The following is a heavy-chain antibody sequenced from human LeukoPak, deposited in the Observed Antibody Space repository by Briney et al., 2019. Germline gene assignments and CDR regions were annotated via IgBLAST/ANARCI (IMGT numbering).Heavy chain of an antibody. Sequence: PGGSLRLSCAASGFTFSSYAMSWVRQAPGKGLEWVSAISGSGGSTYYADSVKGRFTISRDNAENSLYLQMNSLRAEDTAVYYCARSRGAGPGAYFDYWGQGTLVTVT. D-gene: IGHD6-19*01. J-gene: IGHJ4*02. V-gene: IGHV3-23*01. CDR3: ARSRGAGPGAYFDY. CDR1: GFTFSSYA. CDR2: ISGSGGST.